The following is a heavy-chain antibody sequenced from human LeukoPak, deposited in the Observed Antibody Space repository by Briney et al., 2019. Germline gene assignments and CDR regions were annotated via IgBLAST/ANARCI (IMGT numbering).Heavy chain of an antibody. CDR3: ARDGPGYDILTGYYPGDYLDY. J-gene: IGHJ4*02. CDR1: GFTFSSYG. V-gene: IGHV3-33*01. D-gene: IGHD3-9*01. CDR2: IWCDGSNK. Sequence: GGSLRLSCAASGFTFSSYGMHWVRQAPGKGLEWVAVIWCDGSNKYYADSVKGRFTISRDNSKNTLYLQMNSLRAEDTAVYYCARDGPGYDILTGYYPGDYLDYWGQGTLVTVSS.